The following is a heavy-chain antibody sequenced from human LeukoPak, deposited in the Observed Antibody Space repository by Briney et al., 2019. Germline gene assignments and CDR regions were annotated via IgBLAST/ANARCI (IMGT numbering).Heavy chain of an antibody. D-gene: IGHD6-19*01. V-gene: IGHV3-23*01. Sequence: GGSLRLSCAASGFTFSSYAMSWVRQAPGKGLEWVSAISGSGGSTYYADSVKGRFTISRDNSKNTLYLQMNSLRAEDTAVYYCAKDRAYSSGWYINYYYMDVWGKGTPVTVSS. CDR2: ISGSGGST. CDR1: GFTFSSYA. CDR3: AKDRAYSSGWYINYYYMDV. J-gene: IGHJ6*03.